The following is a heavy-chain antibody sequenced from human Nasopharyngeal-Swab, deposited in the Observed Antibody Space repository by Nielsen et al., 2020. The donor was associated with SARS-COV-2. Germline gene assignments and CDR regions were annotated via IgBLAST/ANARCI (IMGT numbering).Heavy chain of an antibody. J-gene: IGHJ4*02. CDR2: ISWNSGSI. D-gene: IGHD3-16*01. V-gene: IGHV3-9*01. Sequence: SLKISCAASGFTFDDYAMHWVRQAPGKGLEWVSGISWNSGSIGYADSVKGRFTISRDNAKNSMFLQMNGLRVEDTAIYYCARGPYYWGQGALVTVSS. CDR3: ARGPYY. CDR1: GFTFDDYA.